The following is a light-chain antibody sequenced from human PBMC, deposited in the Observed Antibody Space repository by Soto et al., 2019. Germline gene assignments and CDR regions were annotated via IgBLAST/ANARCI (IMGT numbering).Light chain of an antibody. Sequence: QSVLTQPASVSGSPGQSITISCTGTSSDVGGYNYVSWYQQHPGKAPKLMICDVSNRPSGVSNRFSGSKSGNTASLTISGLQAEDEADYYCSSYRGSSTLVVFGGGTKLTVL. J-gene: IGLJ2*01. CDR1: SSDVGGYNY. CDR3: SSYRGSSTLVV. CDR2: DVS. V-gene: IGLV2-14*01.